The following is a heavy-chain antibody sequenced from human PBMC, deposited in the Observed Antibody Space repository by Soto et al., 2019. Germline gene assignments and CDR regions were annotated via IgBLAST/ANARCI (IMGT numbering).Heavy chain of an antibody. CDR3: VRTSTVAPRLFDY. J-gene: IGHJ4*02. D-gene: IGHD1-7*01. CDR2: ISQHSGSR. CDR1: GFTFSSYA. Sequence: PGGSLRLSCAASGFTFSSYAMSWVRQAPGKGLEWVSAISQHSGSRYYADSVKGRFTISRDNAKNSLYLQMNSLRSEDTALYYCVRTSTVAPRLFDYWGQGTLVTVSS. V-gene: IGHV3-23*01.